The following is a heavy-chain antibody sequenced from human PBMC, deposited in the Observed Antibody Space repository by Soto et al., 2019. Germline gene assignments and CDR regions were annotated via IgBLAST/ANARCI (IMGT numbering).Heavy chain of an antibody. J-gene: IGHJ5*02. V-gene: IGHV4-59*01. Sequence: SETLSLTCTVSGGSISSYYWSWIRQPPGKGLEWIGYIYYSGSTNYNPSLKSRVTISVDTSKNQFSLKLSSVTAADTAVYYCARVSEGYYYGSGSYTGWFDPWGQGTLVTVSS. D-gene: IGHD3-10*01. CDR2: IYYSGST. CDR1: GGSISSYY. CDR3: ARVSEGYYYGSGSYTGWFDP.